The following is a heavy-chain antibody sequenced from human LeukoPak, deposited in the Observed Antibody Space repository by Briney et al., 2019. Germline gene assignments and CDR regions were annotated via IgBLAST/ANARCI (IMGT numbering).Heavy chain of an antibody. Sequence: PSETLSLTCTVSGGSISSSSYYWGWIRQPPGKGLEWIGSIFYSGSTYYNPSLKSRVTISVDTSKNQFSLKLSSVTAADTAVYYCASGSKVGATIHWGQGTLVTVSS. CDR2: IFYSGST. CDR3: ASGSKVGATIH. CDR1: GGSISSSSYY. D-gene: IGHD1-26*01. V-gene: IGHV4-39*07. J-gene: IGHJ4*02.